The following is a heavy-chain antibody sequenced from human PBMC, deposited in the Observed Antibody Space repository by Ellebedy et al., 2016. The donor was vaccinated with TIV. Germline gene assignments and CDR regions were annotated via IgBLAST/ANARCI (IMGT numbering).Heavy chain of an antibody. CDR3: AKGRGGGSDTSAPRYYFDY. J-gene: IGHJ4*02. D-gene: IGHD3-22*01. CDR2: IYYSGST. Sequence: MPSETLSLTCTVSGGSISSYYWSWIRQPPGKGLEWIGYIYYSGSTNSNPSLKSRVTISVDTSKNQFSLKVTSVTAADTAVYYCAKGRGGGSDTSAPRYYFDYWGLGTLVTVSS. V-gene: IGHV4-59*01. CDR1: GGSISSYY.